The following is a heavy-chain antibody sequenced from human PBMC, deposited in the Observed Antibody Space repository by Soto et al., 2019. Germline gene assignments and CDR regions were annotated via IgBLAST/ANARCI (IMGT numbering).Heavy chain of an antibody. CDR1: GGSISSSSYY. D-gene: IGHD5-18*01. J-gene: IGHJ6*02. Sequence: ETLSLTCTVSGGSISSSSYYWGWIRQPPGKGLEWIGSIYYSGSTYYNPSLKSRVTISVDTSKNQFSLKLSSVTAADTAVYFCVCIFSGGYGYGFYYYGMDVWGQGTTVTVSS. CDR2: IYYSGST. V-gene: IGHV4-39*01. CDR3: VCIFSGGYGYGFYYYGMDV.